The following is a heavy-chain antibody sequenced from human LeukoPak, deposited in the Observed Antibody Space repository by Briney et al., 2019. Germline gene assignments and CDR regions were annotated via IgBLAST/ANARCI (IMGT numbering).Heavy chain of an antibody. CDR1: GGSFSGYY. D-gene: IGHD3-10*01. Sequence: SETLSLTCAVYGGSFSGYYWSWIRQPPGKGLEWMGEINQSGSTNYNPSLKSRVTISVDTSKDQFSLKLSSVTAADTAVYYCARGLPPLPNYDGSGQTPQWWFDPWGQGTLVTVSS. CDR2: INQSGST. CDR3: ARGLPPLPNYDGSGQTPQWWFDP. V-gene: IGHV4-34*01. J-gene: IGHJ5*02.